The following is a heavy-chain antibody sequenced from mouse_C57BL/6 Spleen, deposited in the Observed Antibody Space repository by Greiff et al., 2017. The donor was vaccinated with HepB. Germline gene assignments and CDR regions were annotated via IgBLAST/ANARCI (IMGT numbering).Heavy chain of an antibody. J-gene: IGHJ2*01. CDR3: ARRRRLRRYFDY. CDR2: INPNNGGT. D-gene: IGHD2-2*01. V-gene: IGHV1-18*01. Sequence: VQLQQSGPELVKPGASVKIPCKASGYTFTDYNMDWVKQSHGKSLEWIGDINPNNGGTIYNQKFKGKATLTVDKSSSTAYMELRSLTSEDTAVYYCARRRRLRRYFDYWGQGTTLTVSS. CDR1: GYTFTDYN.